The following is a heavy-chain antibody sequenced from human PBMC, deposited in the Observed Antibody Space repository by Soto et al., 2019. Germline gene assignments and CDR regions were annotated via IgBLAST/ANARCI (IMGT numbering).Heavy chain of an antibody. D-gene: IGHD4-17*01. Sequence: EVQLVESGGGLVQPGGSLRLSCAASGFTFSNYWMSWVRQAPGKGLEWVAIIKQDGSDKYYVDSVKGRFTISRDNAKNSLYLQMNSLRTEDAAVYYCARNRDYAFDYWGRRTLVTVSS. CDR3: ARNRDYAFDY. V-gene: IGHV3-7*01. CDR1: GFTFSNYW. J-gene: IGHJ4*02. CDR2: IKQDGSDK.